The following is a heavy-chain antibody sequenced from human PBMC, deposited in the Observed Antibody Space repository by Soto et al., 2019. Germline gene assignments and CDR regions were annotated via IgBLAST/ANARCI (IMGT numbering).Heavy chain of an antibody. Sequence: QVQLQESGPGLRIPSQTLSLTCAVSGASINSDGYYWSWIRQPPGKGLEWIGSIYYRGTTYYHSSLKSRAAISVETSQHLFSLERASATAADTALYYCARWRSVTWSFEHWGPGNLVAASS. CDR1: GASINSDGYY. J-gene: IGHJ4*02. V-gene: IGHV4-31*11. D-gene: IGHD2-8*02. CDR2: IYYRGTT. CDR3: ARWRSVTWSFEH.